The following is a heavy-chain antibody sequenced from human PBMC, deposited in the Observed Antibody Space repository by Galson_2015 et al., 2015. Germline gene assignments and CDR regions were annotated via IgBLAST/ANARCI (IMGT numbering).Heavy chain of an antibody. D-gene: IGHD3-16*01. CDR1: GYSISSGYY. Sequence: ETLSLTCAVSGYSISSGYYWGWIRQPPGKGLEWIGSIYHSGSTYYNPSLKSRVTISVDTSKNQFPLKLSSVTAADTAVYYCARLGEYYYYMDVWGKGTTVTVSS. V-gene: IGHV4-38-2*01. J-gene: IGHJ6*03. CDR3: ARLGEYYYYMDV. CDR2: IYHSGST.